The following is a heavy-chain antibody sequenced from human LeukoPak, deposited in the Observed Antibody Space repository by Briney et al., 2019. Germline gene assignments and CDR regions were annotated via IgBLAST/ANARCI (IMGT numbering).Heavy chain of an antibody. Sequence: PSETLSLTCTVSGASISNNYWNWIRQSAGKGLEWIGRMNSSGSTYYNPSLKSRVTISVDTSKNQFSLKLSSVTAADTAVYYCARTSSSGLVGGYYFDYWGQGTLVTVSS. J-gene: IGHJ4*02. CDR2: MNSSGST. V-gene: IGHV4-4*07. CDR3: ARTSSSGLVGGYYFDY. CDR1: GASISNNY. D-gene: IGHD6-19*01.